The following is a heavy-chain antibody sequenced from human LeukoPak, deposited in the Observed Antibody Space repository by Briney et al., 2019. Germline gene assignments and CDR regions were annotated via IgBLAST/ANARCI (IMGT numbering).Heavy chain of an antibody. CDR1: GFTFSSYG. Sequence: GGSLRLSCAASGFTFSSYGMNWVRQAPGKGLEWVAIISSDVSKKYHADSVKGRFTISRDNSKNTLYLQMNSLRAEDTAVYYCAREEYCSSTSCYPNGWFDPRGQGTLVTVSS. J-gene: IGHJ5*02. CDR3: AREEYCSSTSCYPNGWFDP. D-gene: IGHD2-2*01. V-gene: IGHV3-30*03. CDR2: ISSDVSKK.